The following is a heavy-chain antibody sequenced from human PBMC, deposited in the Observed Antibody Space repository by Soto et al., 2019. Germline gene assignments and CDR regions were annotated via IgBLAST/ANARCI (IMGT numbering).Heavy chain of an antibody. CDR3: AIYKYYYDSSGYDYYFDY. D-gene: IGHD3-22*01. Sequence: PSETLSLTCTVSGGSISSGGYYWSWIRQHPGKGLEWIGYIYYSGSTYYNPSLKSRVTISVDTSKNHFSLKLSSVTAADTAVYYCAIYKYYYDSSGYDYYFDYWGQGTLVTVSS. J-gene: IGHJ4*02. CDR1: GGSISSGGYY. CDR2: IYYSGST. V-gene: IGHV4-31*03.